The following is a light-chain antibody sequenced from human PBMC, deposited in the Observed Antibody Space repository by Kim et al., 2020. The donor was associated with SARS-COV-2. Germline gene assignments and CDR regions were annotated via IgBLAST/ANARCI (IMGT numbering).Light chain of an antibody. CDR3: AAWDDSLGGSHV. CDR2: STN. J-gene: IGLJ1*01. Sequence: QTVTSSCSGSRANIGRNYVSWYQQLPGTAPKLLIYSTNQRPSGVPDRISASKSGSAASLAITGLRSEDEADYYCAAWDDSLGGSHVFGTGTKVTVL. CDR1: RANIGRNY. V-gene: IGLV1-47*02.